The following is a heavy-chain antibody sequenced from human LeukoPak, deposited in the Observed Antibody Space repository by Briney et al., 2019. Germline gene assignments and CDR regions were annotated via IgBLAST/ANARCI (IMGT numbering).Heavy chain of an antibody. J-gene: IGHJ6*03. CDR1: GYTFTSYD. Sequence: ASVKVSCKASGYTFTSYDINWVRQAPGQGLEWMGWISAYNGNTNYAQKFQGRVTITADKSTSTAYMELSSLRSEDTAVYYCARASYGYYYYYMDVWGKGTTVTVSS. D-gene: IGHD5-18*01. CDR2: ISAYNGNT. CDR3: ARASYGYYYYYMDV. V-gene: IGHV1-18*01.